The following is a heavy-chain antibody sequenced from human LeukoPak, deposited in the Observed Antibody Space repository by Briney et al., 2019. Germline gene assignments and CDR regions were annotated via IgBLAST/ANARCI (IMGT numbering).Heavy chain of an antibody. Sequence: SETLSLTCTVSGGSISSGSYYWSWIRQPAGKGLEWIGRIYSSGSTNYNPSLKSRVTMSVDTSKNQFSLKLSSVTAADTAVYHCAREFYGSAPGYWGQGTLVTVSS. CDR1: GGSISSGSYY. V-gene: IGHV4-61*02. D-gene: IGHD3-10*01. CDR2: IYSSGST. CDR3: AREFYGSAPGY. J-gene: IGHJ4*02.